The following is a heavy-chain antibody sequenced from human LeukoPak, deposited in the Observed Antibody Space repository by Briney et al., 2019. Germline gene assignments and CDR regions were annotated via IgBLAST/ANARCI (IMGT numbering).Heavy chain of an antibody. CDR1: GVSISSTKW. D-gene: IGHD1-26*01. CDR3: ARGARGSYSY. J-gene: IGHJ4*02. CDR2: IFHSGST. Sequence: PSGTLSLTCAVSGVSISSTKWWSWVRQPPGKGLEWIGEIFHSGSTDLNPSLKSRVTISIDRSKRHFSLRLTSVTAADTAVYYCARGARGSYSYWGQGTLVTVSS. V-gene: IGHV4-4*02.